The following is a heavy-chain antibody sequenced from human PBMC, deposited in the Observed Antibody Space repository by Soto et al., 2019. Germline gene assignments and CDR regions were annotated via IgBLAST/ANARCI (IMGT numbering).Heavy chain of an antibody. CDR3: ARDRSIAARGYYYGMDV. J-gene: IGHJ6*02. CDR2: ISAYNGNT. Sequence: ASVKVSCKASGYTFTSYGISWVRQAPGQGLEWMGWISAYNGNTNYAQKLQGRVTMTTDTSTSTAYMELRSLRSDDTAVYYCARDRSIAARGYYYGMDVWGQGTTVTVSS. V-gene: IGHV1-18*01. CDR1: GYTFTSYG. D-gene: IGHD6-6*01.